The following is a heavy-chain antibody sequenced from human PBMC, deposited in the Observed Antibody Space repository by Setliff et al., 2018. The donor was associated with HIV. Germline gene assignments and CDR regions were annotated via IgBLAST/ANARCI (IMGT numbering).Heavy chain of an antibody. CDR1: GFTFSTFS. Sequence: GGSLRLSCAASGFTFSTFSMTWVRQAPGKGLEWVSYISDGGTTYYADSVKGRLTISRDNPRNTLYLQLTSLRPEDTAVYYCARGPQYNFWGGYLGLWGQGTLVTVSS. CDR2: ISDGGTT. J-gene: IGHJ4*02. D-gene: IGHD3-3*01. V-gene: IGHV3-48*01. CDR3: ARGPQYNFWGGYLGL.